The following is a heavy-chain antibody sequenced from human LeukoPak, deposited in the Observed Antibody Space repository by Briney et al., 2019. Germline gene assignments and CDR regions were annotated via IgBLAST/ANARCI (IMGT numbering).Heavy chain of an antibody. J-gene: IGHJ4*02. CDR2: INTKTGNP. CDR3: ARDSLAAAGTVDY. CDR1: GYTFNKYA. D-gene: IGHD6-13*01. Sequence: ASVKVSCKASGYTFNKYAINWVRQAPGQGLEWMGWINTKTGNPTYAQGFTGRLAFSLDTSVSTAYLQISSLKAEDTAVYFCARDSLAAAGTVDYWGQGNLVTVSS. V-gene: IGHV7-4-1*02.